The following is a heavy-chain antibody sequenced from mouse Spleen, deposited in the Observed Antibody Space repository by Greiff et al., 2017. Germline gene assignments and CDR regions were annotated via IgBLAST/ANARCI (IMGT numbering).Heavy chain of an antibody. V-gene: IGHV2-2*01. CDR3: AREGKGAWFAY. CDR2: IWSGGST. Sequence: VQLQQSGPGLVQPSQSLSITCTVSGFSLTSYGVHWVRQSPGKGLEWLGVIWSGGSTDYNAAFISRLSISKDNSKSQVFFKMNSLQADDTAIYYCAREGKGAWFAYWGQGTLVTVSA. J-gene: IGHJ3*01. CDR1: GFSLTSYG.